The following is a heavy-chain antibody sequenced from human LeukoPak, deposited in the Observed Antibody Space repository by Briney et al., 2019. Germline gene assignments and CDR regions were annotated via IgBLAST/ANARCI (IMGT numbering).Heavy chain of an antibody. CDR2: IKQDGSEK. CDR3: ARVSIAARLDYYYYMDV. Sequence: PGGSLRLSCAASGFTFSSYWMSWVRQAPGKGLEWVANIKQDGSEKYYVDSVKGRFTISRDNAKNSLYLQMNSLRAEDTAVYYCARVSIAARLDYYYYMDVWGKGTTVTVSS. V-gene: IGHV3-7*01. D-gene: IGHD6-6*01. CDR1: GFTFSSYW. J-gene: IGHJ6*03.